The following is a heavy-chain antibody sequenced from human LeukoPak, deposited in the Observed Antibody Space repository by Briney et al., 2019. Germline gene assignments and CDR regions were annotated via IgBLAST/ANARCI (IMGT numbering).Heavy chain of an antibody. CDR1: RFTFSNYA. CDR2: IGGNGGST. J-gene: IGHJ6*02. D-gene: IGHD5-12*01. V-gene: IGHV3-23*01. Sequence: PGGSLRLSCAASRFTFSNYAMSWVRQAPGKGLEWVSAIGGNGGSTYYADSVKGRFTISRDNSKNTLYLQMNSLRAEDTAVYYCAKRDIVATRGYYYYGMDVWGQGTTVTVSS. CDR3: AKRDIVATRGYYYYGMDV.